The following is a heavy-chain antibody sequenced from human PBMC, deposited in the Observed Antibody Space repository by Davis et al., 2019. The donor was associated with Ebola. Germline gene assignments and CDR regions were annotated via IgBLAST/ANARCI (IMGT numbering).Heavy chain of an antibody. D-gene: IGHD3-22*01. J-gene: IGHJ5*02. CDR2: ISAYNGNT. V-gene: IGHV1-18*01. CDR1: GYTFTSYG. CDR3: ARDDYYDSSGYYFQGWFDP. Sequence: ASVKVSCKASGYTFTSYGISWVRQAPGQGLEWMGWISAYNGNTNYAQKLQGRVTMTTDTSPSTAYMELRSLRSDDTAVYYCARDDYYDSSGYYFQGWFDPWGQGTLVTVSS.